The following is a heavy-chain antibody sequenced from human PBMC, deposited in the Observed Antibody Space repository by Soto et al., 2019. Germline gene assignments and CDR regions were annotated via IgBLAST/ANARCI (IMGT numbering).Heavy chain of an antibody. CDR3: AKDLYYYDFSLDDS. D-gene: IGHD3-16*01. CDR1: GFTFSSYV. J-gene: IGHJ5*02. V-gene: IGHV3-23*01. CDR2: ISAGGTTT. Sequence: GGSLRLSCAASGFTFSSYVMNWVRRPPGKGLEWVSGISAGGTTTFDADSVKGRFTISRDNSKNTVFLQMNSLRVEDTAVYYCAKDLYYYDFSLDDSWGQGTLVTVSS.